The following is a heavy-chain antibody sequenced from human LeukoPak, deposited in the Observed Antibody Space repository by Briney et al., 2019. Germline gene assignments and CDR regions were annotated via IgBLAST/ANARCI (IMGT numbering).Heavy chain of an antibody. CDR1: AFTFSSYG. CDR3: ARDPNHSSSLDY. J-gene: IGHJ4*02. Sequence: GGSLRLSCAASAFTFSSYGMHWVRQAPGQGLEWVAVIWYDGSNKYYADSVKGRFTISRDNSKNTLYLQMNSLRAEDTAVYYCARDPNHSSSLDYWGQGTLVTVSS. CDR2: IWYDGSNK. D-gene: IGHD6-19*01. V-gene: IGHV3-33*01.